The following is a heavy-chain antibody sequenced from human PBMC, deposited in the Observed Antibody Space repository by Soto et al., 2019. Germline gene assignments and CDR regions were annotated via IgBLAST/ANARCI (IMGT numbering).Heavy chain of an antibody. D-gene: IGHD7-27*01. J-gene: IGHJ4*02. CDR2: MYNTGST. Sequence: PSETLSLTCTVPGGSISGYYWSWIRQPPGKGLEWIGYMYNTGSTVYNPSFKSRVTISVDTSKNQFSLKLNSVTAADTAVYYCAKENWANPDSWDQGTLVTVSS. V-gene: IGHV4-59*01. CDR1: GGSISGYY. CDR3: AKENWANPDS.